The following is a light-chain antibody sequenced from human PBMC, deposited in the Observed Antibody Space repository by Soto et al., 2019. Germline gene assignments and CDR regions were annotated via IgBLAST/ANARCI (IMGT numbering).Light chain of an antibody. CDR1: RSDIGSYNY. CDR3: ISYTGSSTSYV. Sequence: QSVLTQPASVSGSPGQSITISCSGTRSDIGSYNYVAWYQQFPGKTPKILIYGVSNRPSGVSSRFSGSKSGNTASLTISGLQAEDEDDYYCISYTGSSTSYVFGSGTKVTV. CDR2: GVS. V-gene: IGLV2-14*01. J-gene: IGLJ1*01.